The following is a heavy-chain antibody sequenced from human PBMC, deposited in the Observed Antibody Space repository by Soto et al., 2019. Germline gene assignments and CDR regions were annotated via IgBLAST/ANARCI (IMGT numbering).Heavy chain of an antibody. CDR2: ISGSGGST. V-gene: IGHV3-23*01. Sequence: PGGSLRLACAASGFTFSSYAMSWVRQAPGKGLEWVSAISGSGGSTYYADSVKGRFTISRDNSKNTLYLQMNSLRAEDTAVYYCAKAPYCSGGSCYRTWGYWYFDLWGRGTLVTVSS. D-gene: IGHD2-15*01. CDR3: AKAPYCSGGSCYRTWGYWYFDL. CDR1: GFTFSSYA. J-gene: IGHJ2*01.